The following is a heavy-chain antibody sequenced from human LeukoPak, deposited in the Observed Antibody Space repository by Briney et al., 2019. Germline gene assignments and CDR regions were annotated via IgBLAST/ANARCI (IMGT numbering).Heavy chain of an antibody. J-gene: IGHJ4*02. D-gene: IGHD3-10*01. Sequence: PSETLSLTCTVSGGSISSSSYYWGWIRQPPGKGLEWLGEIYHSGSTNYNPSLKSRVTISVDKSKNQFSLKLSSVTAADTAVYYCARESLYGSGSYYNVLTFDYWGQGTLVTVSS. CDR2: IYHSGST. CDR1: GGSISSSSYY. V-gene: IGHV4-39*07. CDR3: ARESLYGSGSYYNVLTFDY.